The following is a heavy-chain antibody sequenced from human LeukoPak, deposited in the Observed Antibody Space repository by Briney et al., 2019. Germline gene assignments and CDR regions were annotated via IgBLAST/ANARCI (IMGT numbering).Heavy chain of an antibody. D-gene: IGHD3-10*01. J-gene: IGHJ5*02. CDR3: ARDGSYYDSGSYYGWFDP. Sequence: PSQTLSLTCTVSGGSISSGSYCWSWIRQPAGKGLEWIGRIYTSGSTNYNPSLTSRVTISGDTAKNQFSLKLSSVTAADTAVYYCARDGSYYDSGSYYGWFDPWGQGTLVTVSS. CDR1: GGSISSGSYC. CDR2: IYTSGST. V-gene: IGHV4-61*02.